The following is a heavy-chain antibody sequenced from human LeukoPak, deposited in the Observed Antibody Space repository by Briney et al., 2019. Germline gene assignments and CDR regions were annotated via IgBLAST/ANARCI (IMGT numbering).Heavy chain of an antibody. CDR2: INHSGST. D-gene: IGHD6-13*01. J-gene: IGHJ4*02. V-gene: IGHV4-34*01. Sequence: SETLSLTRAVYGGSFSGYYWSWIRQPPGKGLEWIGEINHSGSTNYNPSLKSRVTISVDTSKNQFSLKLSSVTAADTAVYYCASRSSMYSSSWYYFDYWGQGTLVTVSS. CDR1: GGSFSGYY. CDR3: ASRSSMYSSSWYYFDY.